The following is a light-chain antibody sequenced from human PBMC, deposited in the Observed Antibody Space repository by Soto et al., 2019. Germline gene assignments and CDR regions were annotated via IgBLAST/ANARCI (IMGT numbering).Light chain of an antibody. V-gene: IGKV3-20*01. CDR2: GVS. J-gene: IGKJ1*01. CDR1: QSVGDTF. CDR3: GQFVSSPPRT. Sequence: EIVLTQSPGTLSLSPGEKATLPCRASQSVGDTFLSWYQQKPGLAPRLLIYGVSNRATGIPDRFSGSGSGTDFILTISRLEPEDFALYYCGQFVSSPPRTFGQGTKVEIK.